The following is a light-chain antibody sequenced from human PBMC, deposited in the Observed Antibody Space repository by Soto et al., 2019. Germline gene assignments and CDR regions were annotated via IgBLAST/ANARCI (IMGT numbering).Light chain of an antibody. CDR1: SSNIGDNP. J-gene: IGLJ1*01. CDR2: NNN. Sequence: QAVLPQPPSASAPPGQRVTISCSGGSSNIGDNPVNWYQHLPGAAPTLLIYNNNQRPSGVPDRFSGSKSGASASLAISGLRSEDEADYYCSTWDDTLDAYVFGTGTKLTVL. V-gene: IGLV1-44*01. CDR3: STWDDTLDAYV.